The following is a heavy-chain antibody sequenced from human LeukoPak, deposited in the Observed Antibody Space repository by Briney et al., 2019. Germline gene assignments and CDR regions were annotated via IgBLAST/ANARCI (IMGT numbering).Heavy chain of an antibody. Sequence: PGGSLRLSCAASGFTFSSYWMSWVRQAPGKGLEWVANIKQDGSEKYYVDSVKGRFTISRDNAKNSLYLQMNSLRAEDTAVYYCARNYIPYCTNGVCYMGHFQHWGQGTLVTVSS. D-gene: IGHD2-8*01. V-gene: IGHV3-7*01. CDR2: IKQDGSEK. CDR3: ARNYIPYCTNGVCYMGHFQH. J-gene: IGHJ1*01. CDR1: GFTFSSYW.